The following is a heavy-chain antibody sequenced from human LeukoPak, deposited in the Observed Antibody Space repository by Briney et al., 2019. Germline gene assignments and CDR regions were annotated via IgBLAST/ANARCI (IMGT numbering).Heavy chain of an antibody. CDR1: GGSISSYY. V-gene: IGHV4-59*08. CDR3: ASVNIVATIAFDY. Sequence: SETLSLTCTVSGGSISSYYWSWIRQPPGKGLEWIGYIYYSGSTNYNPSLKSRVTISVDTSKNQFSLKLSSVTAADTAVYYCASVNIVATIAFDYWGQGTLVTVSS. CDR2: IYYSGST. D-gene: IGHD5-12*01. J-gene: IGHJ4*02.